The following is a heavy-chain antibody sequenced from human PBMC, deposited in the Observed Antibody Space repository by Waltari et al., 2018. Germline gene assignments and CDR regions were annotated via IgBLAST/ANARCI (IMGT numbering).Heavy chain of an antibody. CDR2: FHPSGYT. CDR1: GGSLSGYF. V-gene: IGHV4-34*02. CDR3: AREGRAGVGTEY. D-gene: IGHD1-26*01. Sequence: QVHLPQWGAGLLKPSETLSLTCAVSGGSLSGYFGTWFRQPPGKGPEWLGEFHPSGYTNSHPSLTSRITMLVDTPKSQFSLRLTAVTVADTAMYFCAREGRAGVGTEYWSQGTLVTVSS. J-gene: IGHJ4*02.